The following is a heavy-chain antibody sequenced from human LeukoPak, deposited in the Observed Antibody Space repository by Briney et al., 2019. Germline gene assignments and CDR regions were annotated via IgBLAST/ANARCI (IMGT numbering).Heavy chain of an antibody. D-gene: IGHD2-15*01. CDR2: IKSEVDGGTT. V-gene: IGHV3-15*01. J-gene: IGHJ4*02. Sequence: GGSLRLSCAVSGFTFSHAWMSWVRQAPGKGLEWVGRIKSEVDGGTTDYAAPVKGRFTIARDDSKNTLYLQMNSLKSEDTAVYYCTTIRGFCGGRSCLGYWGQGTLVTVSS. CDR3: TTIRGFCGGRSCLGY. CDR1: GFTFSHAW.